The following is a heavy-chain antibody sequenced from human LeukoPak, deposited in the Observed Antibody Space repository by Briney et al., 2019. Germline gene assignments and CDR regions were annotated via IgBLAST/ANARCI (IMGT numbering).Heavy chain of an antibody. CDR3: ARGLQYQLLKALRYYYMDV. CDR2: IIPISGTA. D-gene: IGHD2-2*01. V-gene: IGHV1-69*05. J-gene: IGHJ6*03. CDR1: GGTFSSHA. Sequence: SAKVSCKASGGTFSSHAIAWVRQAPGQGPEWMGGIIPISGTADYAQKFQGRVTITTDQSTSTAYMELSSLTSVDTAVYYCARGLQYQLLKALRYYYMDVWGEGTTVTVSS.